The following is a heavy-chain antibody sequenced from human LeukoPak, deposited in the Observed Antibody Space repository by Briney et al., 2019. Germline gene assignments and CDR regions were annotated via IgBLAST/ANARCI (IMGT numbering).Heavy chain of an antibody. CDR1: GFTFSSYA. CDR2: ISYDGSNK. CDR3: ARDPIFAY. D-gene: IGHD3-3*01. Sequence: GGSLRLSCAASGFTFSSYAMHWVRQAPGKGLEWVAVISYDGSNKYYADSVKGRFTISRDNSKNTLYLQMNSLRAEDTAVYYCARDPIFAYWGQGTLVTVSS. J-gene: IGHJ4*02. V-gene: IGHV3-30*04.